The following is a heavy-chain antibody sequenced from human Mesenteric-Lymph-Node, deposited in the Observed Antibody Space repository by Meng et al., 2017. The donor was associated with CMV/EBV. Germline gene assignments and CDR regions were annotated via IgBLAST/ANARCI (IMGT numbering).Heavy chain of an antibody. CDR1: GDSISSFYY. V-gene: IGHV4-39*01. Sequence: QLRASGPGKVKPSETLSLTCTVSGDSISSFYYWGWIRQPPGRGLEWIGSVHYTGSTYYSPSLKSRVTVSVDTSKNQFSLRLTSVTAADTAVYYCARPFPSWQSPRLDPFGAWGQGTLVTVSS. D-gene: IGHD6-19*01. CDR3: ARPFPSWQSPRLDPFGA. J-gene: IGHJ5*02. CDR2: VHYTGST.